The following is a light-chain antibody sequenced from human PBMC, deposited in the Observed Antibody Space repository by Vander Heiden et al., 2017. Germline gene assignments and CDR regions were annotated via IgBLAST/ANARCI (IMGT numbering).Light chain of an antibody. V-gene: IGLV1-44*01. CDR3: AAWDDSLNARV. Sequence: QSVLTNPPSASGTPGQRVTISCSGSSSNIGSNTVNWYQQLPGTAPKLRSYSNNQRPSGVPDRFSGSKSGTSASLAISGLQSEDEADYYCAAWDDSLNARVFGGGTKLTVL. J-gene: IGLJ3*02. CDR1: SSNIGSNT. CDR2: SNN.